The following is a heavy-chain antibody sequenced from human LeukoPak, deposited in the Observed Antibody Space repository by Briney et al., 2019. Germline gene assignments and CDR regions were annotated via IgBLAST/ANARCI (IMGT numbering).Heavy chain of an antibody. CDR3: ARGARWGPAVGSFDS. CDR2: INYHGNT. CDR1: GDSISGGDYY. Sequence: SQTLSLTCTVSGDSISGGDYYWTWIRQPPGKALEWIGYINYHGNTYYNPSLKSRVSTSADTSKNDFSLKLSSVAAADTAVYYCARGARWGPAVGSFDSWGQGALVSVSS. D-gene: IGHD3-16*01. V-gene: IGHV4-30-4*01. J-gene: IGHJ4*02.